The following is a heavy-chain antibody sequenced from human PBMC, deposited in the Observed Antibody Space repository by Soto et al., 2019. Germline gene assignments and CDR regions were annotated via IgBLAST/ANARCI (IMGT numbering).Heavy chain of an antibody. Sequence: GGSLRLSCAASGFTFITFYMSWVRQAPGRGLEWVANIKQDGGAKYYVDSVKGRFTISRDNANNSLYLQMDSLRAEDTAVYYCARSPFRELIAYWGQGALVTVSS. CDR3: ARSPFRELIAY. CDR2: IKQDGGAK. V-gene: IGHV3-7*05. CDR1: GFTFITFY. D-gene: IGHD1-26*01. J-gene: IGHJ4*02.